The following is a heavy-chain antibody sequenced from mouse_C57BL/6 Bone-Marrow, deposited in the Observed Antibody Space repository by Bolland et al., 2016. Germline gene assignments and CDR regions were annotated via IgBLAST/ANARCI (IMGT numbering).Heavy chain of an antibody. V-gene: IGHV1-82*01. CDR3: ARLLRRAIDY. J-gene: IGHJ4*01. Sequence: NYNGKFKGKATLTADKSSSTAYMQLSSLTSEDSAVYFCARLLRRAIDYWGQGTS. D-gene: IGHD1-1*01.